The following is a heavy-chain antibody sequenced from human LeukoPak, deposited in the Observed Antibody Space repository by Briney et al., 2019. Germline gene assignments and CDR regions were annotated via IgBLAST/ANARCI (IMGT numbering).Heavy chain of an antibody. CDR3: ARGHSGSYYFDY. V-gene: IGHV4-30-4*08. CDR2: IYYSGST. Sequence: PSETLSLTCTVSGGSISSGDHYWSWIRQPPGKGLEWIGYIYYSGSTYYNPSLKSRVTISVDTSKNQFSLKLSSVTAADTAVYYCARGHSGSYYFDYWGQGTLITVSS. D-gene: IGHD1-26*01. J-gene: IGHJ4*02. CDR1: GGSISSGDHY.